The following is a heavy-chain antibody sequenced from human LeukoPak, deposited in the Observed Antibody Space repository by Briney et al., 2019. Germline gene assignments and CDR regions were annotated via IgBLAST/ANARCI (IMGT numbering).Heavy chain of an antibody. Sequence: GGSLRLSCAASGFTFSSYSMNWVRQAPGKGLEWVAVISYDGSNKYCADSVKGRLAISRDNSKNTLSLQLNSLRAEDTAVYYCGRGILLSCSTSCSSGGFDYWGQGTLVTVSS. CDR1: GFTFSSYS. D-gene: IGHD2-2*01. J-gene: IGHJ4*02. CDR2: ISYDGSNK. CDR3: GRGILLSCSTSCSSGGFDY. V-gene: IGHV3-30*03.